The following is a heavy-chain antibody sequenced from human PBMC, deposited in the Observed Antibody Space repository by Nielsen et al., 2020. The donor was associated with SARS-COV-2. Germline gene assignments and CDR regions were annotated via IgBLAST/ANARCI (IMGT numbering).Heavy chain of an antibody. Sequence: GGPLRLSCAASGFTFSSYSMNWVRQAPGKGLEWVSSISSSSSYIYYADSVKGRFTISRDNAKNSLYLQMNSLRAEDTAVYYCARLGTAAGLDYWGQGTLVTVSS. D-gene: IGHD6-13*01. CDR1: GFTFSSYS. CDR2: ISSSSSYI. V-gene: IGHV3-21*01. CDR3: ARLGTAAGLDY. J-gene: IGHJ4*02.